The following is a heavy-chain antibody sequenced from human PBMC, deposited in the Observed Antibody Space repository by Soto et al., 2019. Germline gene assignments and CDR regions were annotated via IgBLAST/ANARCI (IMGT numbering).Heavy chain of an antibody. CDR1: GGTVSSYA. Sequence: GASVKVCCKASGGTVSSYAISWLRQAPGQGLEWIGWIVVGSGNTNYAQKFQERVTITRDMSTSTAYMELSSLRSEDTAVYYCAADRIGRWLVPGNYFDYWGQGTLVTVSS. CDR2: IVVGSGNT. J-gene: IGHJ4*02. CDR3: AADRIGRWLVPGNYFDY. D-gene: IGHD6-19*01. V-gene: IGHV1-58*02.